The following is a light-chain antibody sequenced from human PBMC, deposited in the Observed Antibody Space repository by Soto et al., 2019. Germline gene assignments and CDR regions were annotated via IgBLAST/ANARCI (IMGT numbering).Light chain of an antibody. V-gene: IGLV3-1*01. Sequence: SDERTQSPSVSVCPGQTATISWSGDKWGGKYASWYQQKPVQPPVLVIYEDNKRPSGIPERFSASNSGNTATLTIGRTQAMDEADYYCQAWDSSVAAVFGTGTKVTV. J-gene: IGLJ1*01. CDR3: QAWDSSVAAV. CDR2: EDN. CDR1: KWGGKY.